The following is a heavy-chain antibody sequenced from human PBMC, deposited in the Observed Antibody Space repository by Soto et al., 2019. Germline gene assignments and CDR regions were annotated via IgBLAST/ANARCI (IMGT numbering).Heavy chain of an antibody. V-gene: IGHV1-69*13. Sequence: SVKVSCKASGGTFSSYAISWVRQAPGQGLEWMGGIIPIFGTANYAQKFQGRVTITADESTSTAYMELSSLRSQDTAVYYCAGGEQQLVSYYYYGMDVWGQGTTVTVSS. CDR2: IIPIFGTA. CDR1: GGTFSSYA. CDR3: AGGEQQLVSYYYYGMDV. D-gene: IGHD6-13*01. J-gene: IGHJ6*02.